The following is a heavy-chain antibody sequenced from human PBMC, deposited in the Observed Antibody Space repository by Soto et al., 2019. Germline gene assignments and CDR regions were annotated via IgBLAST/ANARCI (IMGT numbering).Heavy chain of an antibody. D-gene: IGHD2-2*01. V-gene: IGHV3-66*01. J-gene: IGHJ4*02. CDR1: GFTVSSNY. Sequence: GGSLRLSCAASGFTVSSNYMSWVRQAPGKGLEWVSIIYSGGSSYYADSVKGRITISRDSPKNTLYLQMNSLRAEDTAVYYCARGRPGSCSSTSCSMVFDSWGQGTLVTVSS. CDR2: IYSGGSS. CDR3: ARGRPGSCSSTSCSMVFDS.